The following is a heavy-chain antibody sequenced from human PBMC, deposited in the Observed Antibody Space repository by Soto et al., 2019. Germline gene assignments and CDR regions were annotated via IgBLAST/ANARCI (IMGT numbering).Heavy chain of an antibody. CDR1: GFTFSTYA. CDR2: ISYDGSNK. J-gene: IGHJ4*02. D-gene: IGHD3-22*01. CDR3: ARDGNTYYYDRQDY. Sequence: QVQLVESGGGVVQPGRSLRLSCAASGFTFSTYAMNWVRQAPGKGLEWVALISYDGSNKYYADSVKGRFTISRDNSKNTLYLQMNSLRGEETAVYYCARDGNTYYYDRQDYWGQGSLVTVSS. V-gene: IGHV3-30-3*01.